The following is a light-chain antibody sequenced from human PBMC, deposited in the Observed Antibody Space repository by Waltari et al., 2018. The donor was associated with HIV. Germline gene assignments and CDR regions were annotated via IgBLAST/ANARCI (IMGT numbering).Light chain of an antibody. V-gene: IGLV2-11*01. J-gene: IGLJ1*01. CDR1: ETDIGLSAY. CDR2: AVR. CDR3: FSYAHSHNSYV. Sequence: QSVLTQPRSVSGSPGPSVTISCTGSETDIGLSAYVSWYHNQPGNSPKLLIYAVRQRPSGGPPRFSGSMSCCTASLTISGLQADDEGDYYCFSYAHSHNSYVFGVGTTVTVL.